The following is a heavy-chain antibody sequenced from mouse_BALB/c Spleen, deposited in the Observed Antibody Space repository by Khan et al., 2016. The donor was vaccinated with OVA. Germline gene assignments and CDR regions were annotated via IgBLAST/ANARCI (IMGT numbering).Heavy chain of an antibody. Sequence: EVELVESGGGLVKPGGSLKLSCAASGFTFSDYYMYWVRQTPEKRLEWVATISDGGSYTYYLDSVKGRFTISRDDAKNNLYLQMNSRKSEDTARYYCARGVYGNPFAYWGQGTLVTVSA. CDR1: GFTFSDYY. CDR2: ISDGGSYT. J-gene: IGHJ3*01. V-gene: IGHV5-4*02. CDR3: ARGVYGNPFAY. D-gene: IGHD2-1*01.